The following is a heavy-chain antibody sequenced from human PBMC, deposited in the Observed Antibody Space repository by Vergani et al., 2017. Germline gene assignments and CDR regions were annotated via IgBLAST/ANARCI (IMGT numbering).Heavy chain of an antibody. J-gene: IGHJ4*02. CDR2: ISSSSSYI. Sequence: EVQLVESGGGLVKPGGSLRLSCAASGFTFSSYSMNWVRQAPGKGLEWVSSISSSSSYIYYADSVKGRFTISRDNAKNSLYLQMNSLRAEDTAVYYCAXVSAYCGGDCSRDYWGQGTLVTVSS. CDR1: GFTFSSYS. CDR3: AXVSAYCGGDCSRDY. D-gene: IGHD2-21*02. V-gene: IGHV3-21*01.